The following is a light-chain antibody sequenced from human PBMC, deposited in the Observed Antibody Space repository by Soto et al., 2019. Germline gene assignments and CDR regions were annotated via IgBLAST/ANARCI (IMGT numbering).Light chain of an antibody. CDR2: EVR. Sequence: QSALTQPASVSGSPGQSITIACTGTNRDVGSYNLVSWYQQRPGEAPKLIISEVRNRPSGVPDRFSGSKSGNTASLTVSGLQAADEADYFCKSYAGSNTYVFGSGTKVTVL. CDR3: KSYAGSNTYV. CDR1: NRDVGSYNL. V-gene: IGLV2-8*01. J-gene: IGLJ1*01.